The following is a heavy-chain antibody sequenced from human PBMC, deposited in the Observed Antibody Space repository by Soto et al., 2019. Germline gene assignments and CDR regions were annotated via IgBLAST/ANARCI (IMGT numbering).Heavy chain of an antibody. Sequence: PGRSLRLSCAASGFTLSSYAMRWVRQAPGKGLACVAVISYDGSNKYYAGSGKGRFTISRDNSKNTLYLQMNSLRAEDTAVYYCARVGYYDSSGYYDYWGQGTLVTVSS. CDR1: GFTLSSYA. V-gene: IGHV3-30-3*01. CDR2: ISYDGSNK. CDR3: ARVGYYDSSGYYDY. J-gene: IGHJ4*02. D-gene: IGHD3-22*01.